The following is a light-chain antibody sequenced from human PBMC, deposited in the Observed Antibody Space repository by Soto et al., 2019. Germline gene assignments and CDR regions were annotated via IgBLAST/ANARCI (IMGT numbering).Light chain of an antibody. CDR1: QSISYY. Sequence: DIQLTQSPSSLSASVGDRVNITCRASQSISYYLNWYQQEPGKAPKLLIYAASSLQSGVPSRFSGGGSGADFTLTISGLQPEDFAIYYCQQSYDTPPVTFGQGTRLEIK. J-gene: IGKJ5*01. V-gene: IGKV1-39*01. CDR3: QQSYDTPPVT. CDR2: AAS.